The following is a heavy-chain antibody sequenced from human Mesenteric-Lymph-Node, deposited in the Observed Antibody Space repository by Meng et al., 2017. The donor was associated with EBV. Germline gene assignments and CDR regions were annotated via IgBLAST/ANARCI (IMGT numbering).Heavy chain of an antibody. CDR1: DVSVSSASYY. D-gene: IGHD1-26*01. CDR3: ARHQGGSYDLPPDS. J-gene: IGHJ4*02. Sequence: QVQLPESGPGLGKPWETLSLPCRVFDVSVSSASYYWSWIRQPPEKGLEWIGYIYYSGSTNYNPSLKSRVTISVDTSKNQFSLKLTSVTAADTAVYYCARHQGGSYDLPPDSWGQGTLVTVSS. V-gene: IGHV4-61*01. CDR2: IYYSGST.